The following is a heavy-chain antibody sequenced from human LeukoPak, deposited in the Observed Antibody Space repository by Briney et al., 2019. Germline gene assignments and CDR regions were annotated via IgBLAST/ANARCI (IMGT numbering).Heavy chain of an antibody. D-gene: IGHD3-22*01. CDR3: ARDFGSYYYDSSAYDY. V-gene: IGHV3-48*03. CDR2: ISNSGSII. Sequence: PGGSLRLSCAASGFTSSSYEMNWVRQAPGKGLEWVSYISNSGSIIYYADSVKGRFTISRDNAKNSLYLQMNSLRAEDTAVYYCARDFGSYYYDSSAYDYWGQGTLVTVSS. CDR1: GFTSSSYE. J-gene: IGHJ4*02.